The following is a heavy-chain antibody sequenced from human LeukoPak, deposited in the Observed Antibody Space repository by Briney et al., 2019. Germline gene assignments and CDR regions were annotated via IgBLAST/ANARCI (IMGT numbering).Heavy chain of an antibody. CDR2: INPNSGGT. J-gene: IGHJ4*02. Sequence: ASVKVSCKASGYTFTGYSMHWVRQAPGQGLEWMGWINPNSGGTNYAQKFQGRVTMTRDTSISTAYMELSRLRSDDTAVYYCARWNYDSSGYNDYWGQGTLVTVS. V-gene: IGHV1-2*02. D-gene: IGHD3-22*01. CDR3: ARWNYDSSGYNDY. CDR1: GYTFTGYS.